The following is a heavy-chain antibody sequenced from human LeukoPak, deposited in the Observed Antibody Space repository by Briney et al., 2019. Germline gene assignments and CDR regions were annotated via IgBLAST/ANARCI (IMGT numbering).Heavy chain of an antibody. D-gene: IGHD2-8*01. CDR3: TRFNGFYDY. V-gene: IGHV3-49*04. CDR1: GFTFGDYV. J-gene: IGHJ4*02. Sequence: GRSLRLPCTASGFTFGDYVMSWVRQAPGKGLESVGFIRQTVYGGSTEYVASVKGRFTISRDDSKSAVYLQLNSLRTEDTAVYYCTRFNGFYDYWGQGTLVTVSS. CDR2: IRQTVYGGST.